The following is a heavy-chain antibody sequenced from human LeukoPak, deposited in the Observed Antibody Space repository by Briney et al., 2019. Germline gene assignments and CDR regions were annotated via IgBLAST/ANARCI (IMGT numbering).Heavy chain of an antibody. D-gene: IGHD4-23*01. J-gene: IGHJ2*01. CDR3: ATVRGSTVVNFYFDL. Sequence: ASVKVSCKASGYTFTSYYMHWVRQAPGKGLEWMGGFDPEDGETIYAQKFQGRVTMTEDTSTDTAYMELSSLRSEDTAVYYCATVRGSTVVNFYFDLWGRGTLVTVSS. CDR2: FDPEDGET. CDR1: GYTFTSYY. V-gene: IGHV1-24*01.